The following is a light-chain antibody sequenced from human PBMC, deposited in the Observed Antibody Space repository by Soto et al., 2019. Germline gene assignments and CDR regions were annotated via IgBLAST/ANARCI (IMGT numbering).Light chain of an antibody. CDR2: GAS. CDR1: QSFSGSY. V-gene: IGKV3-20*01. CDR3: QQYGSSPLT. J-gene: IGKJ4*01. Sequence: EIVLTQSPGTLSLSPGERAPLSCRASQSFSGSYLAWYQQKPGQAPRLLIYGASSRATGIPDRFSGSGSGTDFTLTISRLEPEDFAVYYCQQYGSSPLTFGGGTKVEIK.